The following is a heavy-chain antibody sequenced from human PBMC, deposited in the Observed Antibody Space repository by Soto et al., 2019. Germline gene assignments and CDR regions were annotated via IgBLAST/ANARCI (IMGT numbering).Heavy chain of an antibody. CDR1: GGSISSYY. Sequence: SETLSLTCTVSGGSISSYYWSWIRQPPGKGLEWIGYIYYSGSTNYNPSLKSRVTISVDTSKNLFSLKLSSVTAADTAVYYCARTGGNPGWVFGYWGQGTLVTVSS. CDR3: ARTGGNPGWVFGY. CDR2: IYYSGST. V-gene: IGHV4-59*01. D-gene: IGHD1-26*01. J-gene: IGHJ4*02.